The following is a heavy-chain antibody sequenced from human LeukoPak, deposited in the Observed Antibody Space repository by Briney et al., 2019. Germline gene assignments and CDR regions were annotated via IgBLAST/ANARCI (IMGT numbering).Heavy chain of an antibody. CDR1: GGSFGGYC. D-gene: IGHD3-10*01. J-gene: IGHJ4*02. Sequence: PSETLSLTCAVYGGSFGGYCWSWIRQPPEKGLEWIGEINHSGSTNYNPSLKSRVTISVDTSKNQFSLKLSSVTAAVTAVYYCAVGFGELLFDYWGQGTLVTVSS. V-gene: IGHV4-34*01. CDR3: AVGFGELLFDY. CDR2: INHSGST.